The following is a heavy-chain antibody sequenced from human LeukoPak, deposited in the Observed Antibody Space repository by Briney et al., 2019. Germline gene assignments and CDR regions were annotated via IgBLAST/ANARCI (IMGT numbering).Heavy chain of an antibody. CDR2: IIPSGGST. CDR3: ATTPLVRGPLYYFDY. J-gene: IGHJ4*02. Sequence: ASVKVSCKASGYTFAGYYVHWVRQAPGQGVEWMGVIIPSGGSTNYAQRFQGRLTVTTDTSTSTVYMDLGSLRSEDTAVYYCATTPLVRGPLYYFDYWGQGTLVTVSA. CDR1: GYTFAGYY. V-gene: IGHV1-46*01. D-gene: IGHD3-10*01.